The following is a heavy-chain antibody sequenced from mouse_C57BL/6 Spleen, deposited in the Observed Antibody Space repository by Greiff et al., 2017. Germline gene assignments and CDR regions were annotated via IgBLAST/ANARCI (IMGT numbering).Heavy chain of an antibody. D-gene: IGHD1-1*01. Sequence: QVQLQQPGPELVKPGASVKLSCKASGYTFTSYWMHWVKQRPGQGLEWIGNINPSNGGTNYNEKFKSKATLTVDKSSSTAYMQLSSLTSEDSAVYYCAREVNYYGSSYWFAYWGQGTLVTVSA. CDR1: GYTFTSYW. CDR3: AREVNYYGSSYWFAY. CDR2: INPSNGGT. J-gene: IGHJ3*01. V-gene: IGHV1-53*01.